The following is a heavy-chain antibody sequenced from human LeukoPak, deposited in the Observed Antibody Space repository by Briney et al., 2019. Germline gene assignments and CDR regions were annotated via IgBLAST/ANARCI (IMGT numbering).Heavy chain of an antibody. Sequence: GGSLRLSCAASGFTFSSYSMNWVRQAPGKGLEWVSSISSSSSYIYYADSVKGRFTISRDNAKNSLYLQMNSLRAEDTAVYYCARELTQTWIWYGMDVWGQGTTVTVSS. CDR1: GFTFSSYS. CDR3: ARELTQTWIWYGMDV. V-gene: IGHV3-21*01. J-gene: IGHJ6*02. D-gene: IGHD5-12*01. CDR2: ISSSSSYI.